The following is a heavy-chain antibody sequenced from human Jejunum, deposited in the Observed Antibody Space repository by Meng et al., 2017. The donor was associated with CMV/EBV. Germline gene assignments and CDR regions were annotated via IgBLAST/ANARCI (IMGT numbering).Heavy chain of an antibody. CDR1: GFTFSNYW. CDR2: IKQEGSEK. CDR3: GRNRVDY. J-gene: IGHJ4*02. V-gene: IGHV3-7*01. D-gene: IGHD3-10*01. Sequence: SWAASGFTFSNYWMTWVRQAPGKGLEWVANIKQEGSEKFYVDSVKGRFTISRDNAKNSLYLQMNSLRGDDTGVYYCGRNRVDYWGQGTLVTVSS.